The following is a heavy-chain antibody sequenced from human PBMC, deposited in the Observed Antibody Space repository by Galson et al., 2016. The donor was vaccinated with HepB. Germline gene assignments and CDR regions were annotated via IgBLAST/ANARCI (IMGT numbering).Heavy chain of an antibody. J-gene: IGHJ5*02. CDR2: INPGDSDT. CDR3: ARREPNTRFDP. Sequence: QSGAEVKKPGESLKISCKGSGYIFTRYWIGWVRQMPGKGLEWMGIINPGDSDTRYSPSFQGQVTISADKSINTAYLQWSSLKASDTAIYFCARREPNTRFDPWGQGTLVTVSS. V-gene: IGHV5-51*01. D-gene: IGHD1-14*01. CDR1: GYIFTRYW.